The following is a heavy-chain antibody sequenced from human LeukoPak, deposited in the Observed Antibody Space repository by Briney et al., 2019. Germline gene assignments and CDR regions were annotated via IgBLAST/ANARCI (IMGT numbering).Heavy chain of an antibody. J-gene: IGHJ4*02. CDR2: IYHSGST. CDR1: GGSISSSNW. V-gene: IGHV4-4*02. D-gene: IGHD4-17*01. CDR3: ARADDYGDYCFDY. Sequence: SETLSLTCAVSGGSISSSNWWSWVRQPPGKGLEWIGEIYHSGSTNYNPSLKSRVTISVDKSKNQFSLKLSSVTAADTAVYYCARADDYGDYCFDYWGQGTLVTVSS.